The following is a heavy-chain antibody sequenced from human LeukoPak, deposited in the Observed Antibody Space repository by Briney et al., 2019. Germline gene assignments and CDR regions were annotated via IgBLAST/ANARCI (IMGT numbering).Heavy chain of an antibody. J-gene: IGHJ5*01. CDR2: IKGDGSHT. V-gene: IGHV3-74*01. Sequence: SGGSLRLSCAASGFTFSNYWMHWVRQAPGKGLVWVSRIKGDGSHTIYADSVKGRFTTSRDNAKNTLYLQMRSLRAEDTAVYYCVRDWDHFDFDSWGQGTLVTVSS. CDR3: VRDWDHFDFDS. CDR1: GFTFSNYW. D-gene: IGHD3-9*01.